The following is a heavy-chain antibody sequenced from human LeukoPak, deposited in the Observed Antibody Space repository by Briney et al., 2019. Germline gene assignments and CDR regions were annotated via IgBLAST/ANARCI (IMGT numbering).Heavy chain of an antibody. CDR3: ARDISARYDY. V-gene: IGHV4-38-2*02. D-gene: IGHD1-14*01. CDR2: MHHSGST. Sequence: SETLSLTCAVSNYSISSGYYWGWFRKPPGRVLEWIGSMHHSGSTYQTASLKSRVTMSVDTSKNQFSLRLSSVTAADTAVYYCARDISARYDYWGQGALVTVSS. J-gene: IGHJ4*02. CDR1: NYSISSGYY.